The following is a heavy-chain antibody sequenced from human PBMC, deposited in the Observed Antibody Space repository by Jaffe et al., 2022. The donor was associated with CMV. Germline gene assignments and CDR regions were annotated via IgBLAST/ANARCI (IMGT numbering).Heavy chain of an antibody. J-gene: IGHJ4*02. Sequence: QLQLQESGPGLVKPSETLSLTCTVSGGSVSSSSYYWGWIRQSPGRGLEWIASMYYSGSTHYNPSLKSRVTISVDTSKNQFSLKMSSVTAADTAVYYCARDPVGGLYGEGLDYWGQGSLVTVSS. CDR1: GGSVSSSSYY. D-gene: IGHD3-16*01. CDR3: ARDPVGGLYGEGLDY. CDR2: MYYSGST. V-gene: IGHV4-39*02.